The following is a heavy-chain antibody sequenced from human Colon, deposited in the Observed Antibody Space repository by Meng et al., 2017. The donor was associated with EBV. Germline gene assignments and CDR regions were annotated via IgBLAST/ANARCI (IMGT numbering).Heavy chain of an antibody. Sequence: VRLQGSGQGLVKPSGTLSLTCAGSGGSISSSHWWTWVRQPPGKGLEWIGEVYHTGSTKYNPSLKSRLTISVDKSKNQFSLNLTSVTAADTAVYYCARVWQSLTAFFDSWGQGTLVTVSS. V-gene: IGHV4-4*02. CDR3: ARVWQSLTAFFDS. D-gene: IGHD2-21*01. J-gene: IGHJ4*02. CDR2: VYHTGST. CDR1: GGSISSSHW.